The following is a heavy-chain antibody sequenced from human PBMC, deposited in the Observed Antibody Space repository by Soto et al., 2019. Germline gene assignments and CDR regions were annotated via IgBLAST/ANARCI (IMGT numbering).Heavy chain of an antibody. D-gene: IGHD3-10*01. CDR2: ISSSSSYI. Sequence: EVQLVESGGGLVKPGGSLRLSCAASGFTFSSYSMNWVRQAPGKGLEWVSSISSSSSYIYYADSVKGRFTISRDNAKNSLYLQMNSLRAEDTAVYYCAREFTGLYYYGPTGAFDIWGLGTMVTVSS. CDR1: GFTFSSYS. V-gene: IGHV3-21*01. CDR3: AREFTGLYYYGPTGAFDI. J-gene: IGHJ3*02.